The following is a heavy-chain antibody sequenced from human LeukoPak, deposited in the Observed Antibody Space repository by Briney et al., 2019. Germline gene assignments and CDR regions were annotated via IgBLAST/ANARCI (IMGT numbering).Heavy chain of an antibody. CDR3: ATESWELPFFDY. CDR2: IYYSGST. D-gene: IGHD1-26*01. J-gene: IGHJ4*02. Sequence: SETLSLTCTVSGGSISSSSYYWGWIRQPPGKGLEWIGSIYYSGSTYYNPSLKSRVTISVDTSKNQFSLKLSSVTVADTAVYYCATESWELPFFDYWGQGALVTVSS. CDR1: GGSISSSSYY. V-gene: IGHV4-39*07.